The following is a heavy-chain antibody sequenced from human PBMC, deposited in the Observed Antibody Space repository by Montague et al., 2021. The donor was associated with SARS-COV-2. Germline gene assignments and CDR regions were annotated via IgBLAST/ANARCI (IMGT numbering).Heavy chain of an antibody. Sequence: SETLSLTCTVSGGSISGYYWTWIRQPPGKGLEWIGYIFYNGDTNYNPSLKSRVPISVDTSKNQFSLKLIAVTAADMAVYFCATHRQHHNHWGQGAMVAVSS. CDR2: IFYNGDT. CDR1: GGSISGYY. V-gene: IGHV4-59*08. D-gene: IGHD6-13*01. CDR3: ATHRQHHNH. J-gene: IGHJ5*02.